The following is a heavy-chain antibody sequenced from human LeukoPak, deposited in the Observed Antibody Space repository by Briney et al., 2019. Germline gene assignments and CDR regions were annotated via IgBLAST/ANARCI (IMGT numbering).Heavy chain of an antibody. CDR3: ARPAHDAFDI. J-gene: IGHJ3*02. CDR2: VYYSGST. V-gene: IGHV4-59*04. Sequence: SETLSLTCTVSGGSINSYYWSWLRQPPGKGLEWIGSVYYSGSTYFNPSLTSRLTMSVDTSNSHFSLRLGSVTAADTAVYYCARPAHDAFDIWGQGTKVTVSS. CDR1: GGSINSYY.